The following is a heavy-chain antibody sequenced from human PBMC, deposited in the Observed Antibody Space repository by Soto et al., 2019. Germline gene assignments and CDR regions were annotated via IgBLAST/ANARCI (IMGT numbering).Heavy chain of an antibody. Sequence: GGSLRLSCAASGFTFSSYAMHWVRQAPGKGLEWVAVISYDGSNKYYADSVKGRFTISRDNSKNTLYLQMNSLRAEDTAVYYCARDPITMIVVVNPYYFDYWGQGTLVTVSS. J-gene: IGHJ4*02. V-gene: IGHV3-30-3*01. CDR3: ARDPITMIVVVNPYYFDY. D-gene: IGHD3-22*01. CDR2: ISYDGSNK. CDR1: GFTFSSYA.